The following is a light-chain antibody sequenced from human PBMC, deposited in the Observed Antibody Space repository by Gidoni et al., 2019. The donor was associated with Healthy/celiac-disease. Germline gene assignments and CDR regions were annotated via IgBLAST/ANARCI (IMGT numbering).Light chain of an antibody. CDR3: CSYAGSYTYV. V-gene: IGLV2-11*01. Sequence: SAPPQPRPVSGSPGQSVTISCTGTSSDVGGYNYVSWYQQHPGKAPKLMIYDVSKRPSGVPDRFSGSKSGNTASLTISGLQAEDEADYYCCSYAGSYTYVFGTGTKVTVL. J-gene: IGLJ1*01. CDR2: DVS. CDR1: SSDVGGYNY.